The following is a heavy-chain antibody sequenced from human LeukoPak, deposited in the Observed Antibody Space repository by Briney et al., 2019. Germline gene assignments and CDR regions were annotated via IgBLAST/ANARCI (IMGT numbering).Heavy chain of an antibody. J-gene: IGHJ4*02. CDR2: ISYDGSNK. Sequence: QPGGSLRLSCAASGFTFSSYGMHWVRQAPGKGLEWVAVISYDGSNKYYADSVKGRFTISRDNSKNTLYLQMNSLRAEDTAVYYCAKDLSYDYVWGSYRDWGQGTLVTVSS. D-gene: IGHD3-16*02. V-gene: IGHV3-30*18. CDR1: GFTFSSYG. CDR3: AKDLSYDYVWGSYRD.